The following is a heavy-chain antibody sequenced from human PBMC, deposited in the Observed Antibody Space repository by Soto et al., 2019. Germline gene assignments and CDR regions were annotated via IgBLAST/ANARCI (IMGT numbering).Heavy chain of an antibody. J-gene: IGHJ1*01. CDR1: GFTFSSYS. CDR2: ISSSSSNI. Sequence: GGSLRLSCAASGFTFSSYSMNWVRQAPGKGLEWVSYISSSSSNIYYADSVKGRFTISRDNAKNSLYLQMNSLRAEDTAVYYCARGLYGAPREYFQYWGQGTLVTVPS. V-gene: IGHV3-48*01. CDR3: ARGLYGAPREYFQY. D-gene: IGHD4-17*01.